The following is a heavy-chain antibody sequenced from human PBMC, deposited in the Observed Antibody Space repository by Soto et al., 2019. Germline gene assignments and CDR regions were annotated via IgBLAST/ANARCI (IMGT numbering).Heavy chain of an antibody. D-gene: IGHD6-13*01. CDR2: IWYDGSNK. V-gene: IGHV3-33*01. CDR3: ARDKGSSSWYYFDY. Sequence: GGSLRLSCAASGFTFSSYGMHWVRQAPGKGLEWVAVIWYDGSNKYYADSVKGRFTISRDNSKNTLYLQMNSLRAEDTAVYYCARDKGSSSWYYFDYWGQGTLVTVSS. J-gene: IGHJ4*02. CDR1: GFTFSSYG.